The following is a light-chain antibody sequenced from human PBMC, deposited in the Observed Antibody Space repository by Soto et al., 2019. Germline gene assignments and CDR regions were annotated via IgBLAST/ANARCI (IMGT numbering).Light chain of an antibody. J-gene: IGLJ1*01. V-gene: IGLV2-14*01. CDR1: SSDVGNSNR. Sequence: QSALTQPASVSGSPGQSITISCTGTSSDVGNSNRVSWYQQHPGEAPKLVIYEVSNRPSGVSNRFSGSKSGNTASLTISGLQAEDEADYYCCSFTTTTTYVFGSGTQLTVL. CDR2: EVS. CDR3: CSFTTTTTYV.